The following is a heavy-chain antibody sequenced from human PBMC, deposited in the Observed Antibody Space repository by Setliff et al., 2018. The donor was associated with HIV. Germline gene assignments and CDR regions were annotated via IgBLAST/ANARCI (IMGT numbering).Heavy chain of an antibody. V-gene: IGHV1-8*02. CDR2: MNPDSGNT. D-gene: IGHD2-8*01. CDR3: ARGKVLRGNILYY. J-gene: IGHJ4*02. Sequence: ASVKVSCKASGYTFINYDIYWGRQTTGQGLEWMGWMNPDSGNTGYAQKFRGRVTMTRNTSISTAYMDLRSLRAEDTAVYYCARGKVLRGNILYYWGQGTLVTVSS. CDR1: GYTFINYD.